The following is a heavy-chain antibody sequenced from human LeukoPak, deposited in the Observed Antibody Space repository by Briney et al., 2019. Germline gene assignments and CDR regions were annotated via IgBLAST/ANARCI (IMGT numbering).Heavy chain of an antibody. CDR1: GYTFTGYY. Sequence: ASVKVSCKASGYTFTGYYMHWVRQAPGQGLEWMGWINPDSGATNYAQKFQGRVTMTSDTSISTAFMELSRLRSDDTAVYYCARADRITLFGVVIIPRPDYGGQGTLVTVSA. J-gene: IGHJ4*02. CDR3: ARADRITLFGVVIIPRPDY. V-gene: IGHV1-2*02. CDR2: INPDSGAT. D-gene: IGHD3-3*01.